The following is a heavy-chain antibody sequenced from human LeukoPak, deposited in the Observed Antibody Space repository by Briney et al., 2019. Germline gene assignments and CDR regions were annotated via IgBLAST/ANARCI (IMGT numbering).Heavy chain of an antibody. D-gene: IGHD2-15*01. J-gene: IGHJ4*02. Sequence: SGGSLRLSCAASGFTFSSYGMHWVRQAPGKGLEWFSSISTTGTYTDYADSVKGRFTISRDNTKNSVFLQMNGLKAEDTAVYYCARIQTSSGASHYYFDYWGQGSLVTVSS. CDR2: ISTTGTYT. CDR3: ARIQTSSGASHYYFDY. V-gene: IGHV3-21*01. CDR1: GFTFSSYG.